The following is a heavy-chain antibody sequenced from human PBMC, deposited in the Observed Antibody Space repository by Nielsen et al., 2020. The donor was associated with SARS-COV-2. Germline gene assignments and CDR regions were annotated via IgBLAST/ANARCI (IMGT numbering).Heavy chain of an antibody. CDR2: IYYSGST. D-gene: IGHD6-19*01. CDR3: ARDGSGWYDGDYYYYYMDV. V-gene: IGHV4-59*01. CDR1: GFTFSSYA. Sequence: GSLRLSCAASGFTFSSYAMSWVRQPPGKGLEWIGYIYYSGSTNYNPSLKSRVTISVDTSKNQFSLKLSSVTAADTAVYYCARDGSGWYDGDYYYYYMDVWGKGTTVTVSS. J-gene: IGHJ6*03.